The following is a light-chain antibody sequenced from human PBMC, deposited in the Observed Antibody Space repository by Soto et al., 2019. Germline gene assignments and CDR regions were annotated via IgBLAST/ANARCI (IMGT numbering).Light chain of an antibody. CDR3: HHYNTYST. CDR2: AAS. J-gene: IGKJ1*01. CDR1: QDIAIY. Sequence: IQLTQSPSSLSASVGDRVTITCRASQDIAIYLAWYQQKPGEAPKLLIYAASTLYGGVPSRFSGSGSGTDFTLTISSLQPDDFATYYCHHYNTYSTFGQGTKVDIK. V-gene: IGKV1-9*01.